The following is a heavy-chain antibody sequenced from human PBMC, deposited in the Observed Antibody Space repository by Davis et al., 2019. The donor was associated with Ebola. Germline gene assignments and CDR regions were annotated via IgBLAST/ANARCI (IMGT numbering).Heavy chain of an antibody. V-gene: IGHV3-21*01. D-gene: IGHD2-2*01. CDR2: ISSSSSYI. Sequence: GESLKISCAASGFTFSSYSMNWVRQAPGKGLEWVSSISSSSSYIYYADSVKGRFTISRDNAKNSLYLQMNSLRAEDTAVYYCARDSRVEKYQLLVLVSGPNYMDVWGKGTTVTVSS. J-gene: IGHJ6*03. CDR1: GFTFSSYS. CDR3: ARDSRVEKYQLLVLVSGPNYMDV.